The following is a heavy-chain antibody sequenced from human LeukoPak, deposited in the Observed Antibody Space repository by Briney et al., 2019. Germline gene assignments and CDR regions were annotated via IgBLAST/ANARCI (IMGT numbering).Heavy chain of an antibody. D-gene: IGHD1-26*01. CDR2: IHYSGST. CDR3: ARHWATKDPVYYFDY. J-gene: IGHJ4*02. Sequence: SETLSLTCTVSGGSISSYYWSWIRQPPGKGLEWIGYIHYSGSTNYNPSLKSRVTISVDTSKNQFSLKLSSVTAADTAVYYCARHWATKDPVYYFDYWGQGTLVTVSS. CDR1: GGSISSYY. V-gene: IGHV4-59*08.